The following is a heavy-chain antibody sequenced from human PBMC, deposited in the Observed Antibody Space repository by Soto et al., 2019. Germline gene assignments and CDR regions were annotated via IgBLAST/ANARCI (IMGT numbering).Heavy chain of an antibody. Sequence: GGSLRLSCAASGFTFNSYPMTWVRQAPGKGLEWVSAISGSGGSTYYADSVKGRFTISRDNSKNTLYLQMNSLRAEDTAVYYCAKGEQQLAGDYDYWGQGTLVTVSS. CDR3: AKGEQQLAGDYDY. J-gene: IGHJ4*02. CDR2: ISGSGGST. V-gene: IGHV3-23*01. D-gene: IGHD6-13*01. CDR1: GFTFNSYP.